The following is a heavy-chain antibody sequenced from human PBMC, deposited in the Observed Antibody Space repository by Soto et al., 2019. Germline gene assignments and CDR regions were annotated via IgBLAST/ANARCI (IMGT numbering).Heavy chain of an antibody. J-gene: IGHJ6*02. D-gene: IGHD3-10*01. CDR1: GFTFSSYA. V-gene: IGHV3-30-3*01. CDR2: ISYDGSNK. CDR3: ARAIGATGYYGMDV. Sequence: GGSLRLSCAASGFTFSSYAMHWVRQAPGKGLEWVAVISYDGSNKYYADSVKGRFTISRDNSKNTLYLQMNSLRAEDTAVYYCARAIGATGYYGMDVWGQGTTVTVSS.